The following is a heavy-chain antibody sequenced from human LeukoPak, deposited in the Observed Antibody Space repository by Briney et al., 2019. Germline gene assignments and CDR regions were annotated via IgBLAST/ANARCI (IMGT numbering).Heavy chain of an antibody. D-gene: IGHD5-18*01. Sequence: SETLSLTGAVYGGSFSGYYWSWIRQPPGKGLEWIGEINHSGSTNYNPSLKSRVTISVDTSKNQFSLKLSSVTAADTAVYYCARRIQLWFPGWFDPWGQGTLVTVSS. CDR2: INHSGST. J-gene: IGHJ5*02. V-gene: IGHV4-34*01. CDR1: GGSFSGYY. CDR3: ARRIQLWFPGWFDP.